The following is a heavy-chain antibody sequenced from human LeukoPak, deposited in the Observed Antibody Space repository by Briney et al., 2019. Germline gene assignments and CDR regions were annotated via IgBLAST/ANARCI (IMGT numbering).Heavy chain of an antibody. CDR1: GSTFTSYG. CDR3: ARSWGHFYGGNLDY. D-gene: IGHD4-23*01. V-gene: IGHV1-18*01. CDR2: ISAYNGNT. J-gene: IGHJ4*02. Sequence: ASVKVSCKASGSTFTSYGISWVRQAPGQGLEWMGWISAYNGNTNDAQKLKGRVTMTTDTSTSTSYMERRSLRSDDTAVYYCARSWGHFYGGNLDYWGQGTLVTVSS.